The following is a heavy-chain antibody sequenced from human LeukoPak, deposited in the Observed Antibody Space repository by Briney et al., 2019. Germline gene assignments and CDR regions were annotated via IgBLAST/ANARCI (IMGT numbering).Heavy chain of an antibody. CDR1: GFTFSNAW. CDR2: IKRKGDDGAI. D-gene: IGHD3/OR15-3a*01. J-gene: IGHJ4*02. V-gene: IGHV3-15*01. Sequence: GGSLRLSCAASGFTFSNAWMSWVRQAPGRGLEWVGRIKRKGDDGAIDYAAPVKGRLSISRDDSKNTLYLQMNSLKSEDTAVYYCTAGTGRSDFDYWGQGTLVTVSS. CDR3: TAGTGRSDFDY.